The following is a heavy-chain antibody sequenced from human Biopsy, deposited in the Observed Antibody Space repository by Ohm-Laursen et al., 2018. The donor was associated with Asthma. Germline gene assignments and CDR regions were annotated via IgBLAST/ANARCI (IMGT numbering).Heavy chain of an antibody. CDR2: ISVYDGNT. Sequence: SSVKVSCKPSGYTFNSAGITWVRQAPGQGLEWMGWISVYDGNTKVAQKLQDRVTMITDTSTSTAYMELRSLRSDDTAVYFCARAVDYSHYYGIDVWGQGTTVTVS. J-gene: IGHJ6*02. CDR1: GYTFNSAG. CDR3: ARAVDYSHYYGIDV. V-gene: IGHV1-18*01. D-gene: IGHD3-10*01.